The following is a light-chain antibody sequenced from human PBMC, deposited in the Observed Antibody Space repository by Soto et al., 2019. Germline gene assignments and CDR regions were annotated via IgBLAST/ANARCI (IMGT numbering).Light chain of an antibody. Sequence: EIVLTQSPGTLSLSPGERATLSCRASQSFSSSYLAWYQQKPGQAPRLLIYGASSRATGIQDRFSGSGSGTDFTLTISSLEPEDFAVYSCQHYGISLFTFGPGTKVDVK. CDR1: QSFSSSY. CDR2: GAS. CDR3: QHYGISLFT. V-gene: IGKV3-20*01. J-gene: IGKJ3*01.